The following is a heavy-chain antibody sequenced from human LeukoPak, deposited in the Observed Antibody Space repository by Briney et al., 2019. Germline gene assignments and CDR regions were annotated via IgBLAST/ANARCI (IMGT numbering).Heavy chain of an antibody. V-gene: IGHV3-74*01. CDR3: VRRGHSVGSDTFDI. J-gene: IGHJ3*02. CDR1: GFTFNSYW. D-gene: IGHD5/OR15-5a*01. Sequence: PGGSLRLSCAASGFTFNSYWMHWVRQDPAKGLMWVARINRDGSDTKYAGSVKGRFTISRDNAKNTLFLQMESLRADDAAVYYCVRRGHSVGSDTFDIWGQGTLVTVSS. CDR2: INRDGSDT.